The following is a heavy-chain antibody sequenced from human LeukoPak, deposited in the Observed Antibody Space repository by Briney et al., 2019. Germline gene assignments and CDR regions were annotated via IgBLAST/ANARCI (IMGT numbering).Heavy chain of an antibody. CDR1: GFTFSSYG. D-gene: IGHD6-19*01. CDR2: ISSSSSYT. V-gene: IGHV3-21*05. Sequence: PGGSLTLSCAASGFTFSSYGMHWIRQAPGKGLEWVSCISSSSSYTNYADSVKGRFTIARDNAKNSLYLQMNSLRAEDTAVYYCARSGYSSGWYSVGAFDIWGQGTVVTVSS. CDR3: ARSGYSSGWYSVGAFDI. J-gene: IGHJ3*02.